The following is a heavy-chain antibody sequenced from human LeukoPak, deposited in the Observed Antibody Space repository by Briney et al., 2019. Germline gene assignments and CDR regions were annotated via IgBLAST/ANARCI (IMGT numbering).Heavy chain of an antibody. CDR1: GFSLTTRGVG. CDR3: ARLAYYDNSGSSRPFDI. V-gene: IGHV2-5*02. D-gene: IGHD3-22*01. J-gene: IGHJ3*02. Sequence: KESGPSLVKPTQTLTLTCAFSGFSLTTRGVGVGWIRQPLGKALEWLALIYWDDDKRYSPSLKSRLTITKDTSKKQVVLTVTNLDPVDTATYYCARLAYYDNSGSSRPFDIWGQGTMVTVSS. CDR2: IYWDDDK.